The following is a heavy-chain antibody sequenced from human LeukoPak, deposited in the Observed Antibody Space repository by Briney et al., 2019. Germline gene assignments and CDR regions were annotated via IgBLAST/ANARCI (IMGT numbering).Heavy chain of an antibody. Sequence: SVKVSCKASGGTFSSYAISWVRRAPGQGLEWMGGIIPIFGTANYAQKFQGRVTITADESTSTAYMELSSLRSEDTAVYYCARDSIAVAGTDYWGQGTLVTVSS. V-gene: IGHV1-69*01. CDR1: GGTFSSYA. CDR3: ARDSIAVAGTDY. CDR2: IIPIFGTA. J-gene: IGHJ4*02. D-gene: IGHD6-19*01.